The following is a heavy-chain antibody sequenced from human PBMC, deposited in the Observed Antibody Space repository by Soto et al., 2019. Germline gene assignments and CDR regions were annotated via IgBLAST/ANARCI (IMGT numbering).Heavy chain of an antibody. D-gene: IGHD3-16*01. CDR2: SSVYNGNT. CDR1: GYSFSSHG. V-gene: IGHV1-18*01. CDR3: ARAGASVFYYYYYMDV. J-gene: IGHJ6*03. Sequence: QVHLVQSGDEVKKPGAAVKVSCKASGYSFSSHGIGWVRQAPGQGLEWMGWSSVYNGNTNYAQRFQGRVTLTTDTSTSTAYMELRSLRSDDTAVYYCARAGASVFYYYYYMDVWAKGTTVTVSS.